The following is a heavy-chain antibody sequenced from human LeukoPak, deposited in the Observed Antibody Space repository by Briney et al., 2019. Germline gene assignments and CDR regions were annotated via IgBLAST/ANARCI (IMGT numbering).Heavy chain of an antibody. CDR2: ISAYNGNT. J-gene: IGHJ4*02. D-gene: IGHD4/OR15-4a*01. V-gene: IGHV1-18*01. CDR1: GYTFTSYG. CDR3: ARVPRMTMVTPRHFDS. Sequence: ASVKVSCKASGYTFTSYGISWVRQAPGQGLEWMGWISAYNGNTNYAQKLQGRVTMTTDTSTSTAYVELKSLRSDDTAVYYCARVPRMTMVTPRHFDSWGQGTLVTVSS.